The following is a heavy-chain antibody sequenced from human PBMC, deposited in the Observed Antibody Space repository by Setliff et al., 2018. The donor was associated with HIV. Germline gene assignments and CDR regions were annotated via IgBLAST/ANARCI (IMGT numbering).Heavy chain of an antibody. CDR1: GGTFSSYA. V-gene: IGHV1-69*05. D-gene: IGHD3-10*01. CDR3: AREARIPSGPDWYFDL. Sequence: ASVKVSCKASGGTFSSYAISWVRQAPGQGLEWMGGIIPIFGTANYAQKFQGRVTITTDESTSTAYMELGSLRSEDTAVYYCAREARIPSGPDWYFDLWGRGTLVTVSS. J-gene: IGHJ2*01. CDR2: IIPIFGTA.